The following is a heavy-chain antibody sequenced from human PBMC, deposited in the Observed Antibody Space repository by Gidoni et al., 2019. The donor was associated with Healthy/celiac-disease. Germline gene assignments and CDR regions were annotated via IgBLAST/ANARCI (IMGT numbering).Heavy chain of an antibody. CDR2: IYYSGST. V-gene: IGHV4-59*01. CDR1: GGSNSSYY. CDR3: ARAAYGGNRHDAFDI. D-gene: IGHD4-17*01. Sequence: QVQLQESGPGLVKLSETLSITCTVSGGSNSSYYWSWIRQPPGKGLDWIGYIYYSGSTHYNPSRKIRVTISVDTSKNPVSLKLSSVTAADTALYSCARAAYGGNRHDAFDIWGQGTMVTVSS. J-gene: IGHJ3*02.